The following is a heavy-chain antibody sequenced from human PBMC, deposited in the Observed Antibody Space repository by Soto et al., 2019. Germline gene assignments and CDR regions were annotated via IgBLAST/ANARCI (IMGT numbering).Heavy chain of an antibody. Sequence: SATLSLTYPVSGGSISSYYWSWIRPPAGEGLEWIGRIYTSGSTNYNPSLKSRVTMSVDTSKNQFSLKLSSVTAADTAVYYCARASDGYNQNYYYYGMDVWGQGTTVTVSS. D-gene: IGHD5-12*01. CDR2: IYTSGST. J-gene: IGHJ6*02. V-gene: IGHV4-4*07. CDR1: GGSISSYY. CDR3: ARASDGYNQNYYYYGMDV.